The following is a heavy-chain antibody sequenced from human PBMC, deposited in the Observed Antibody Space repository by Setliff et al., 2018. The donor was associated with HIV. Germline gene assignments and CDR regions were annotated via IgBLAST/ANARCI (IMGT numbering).Heavy chain of an antibody. CDR1: GNSIGTYS. CDR2: IYGSGST. Sequence: SETLSLTCAVSGNSIGTYSWHWLRQPPGKGLEWIGYIYGSGSTGYNPSLTSRVTMSTDTPNNRFALKLTSVTAADPAVYYCAKRAVQDGTVTSSNWFESWGQGTLVTVSS. J-gene: IGHJ5*01. V-gene: IGHV4-4*09. CDR3: AKRAVQDGTVTSSNWFES. D-gene: IGHD1-7*01.